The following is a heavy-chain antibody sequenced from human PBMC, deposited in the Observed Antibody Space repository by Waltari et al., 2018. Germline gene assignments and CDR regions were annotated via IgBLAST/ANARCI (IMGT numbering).Heavy chain of an antibody. CDR3: ARTGASSWSQNYYYYGMDV. CDR1: GGSISSYY. J-gene: IGHJ6*02. CDR2: IYYRGST. Sequence: QVQLQESGPGLVKPSETLSLTCTVSGGSISSYYWSWIRQPPGKGLKWIGYIYYRGSTNYNPSLKSRVTISVDTSKNHCSRKRSSVTAADTAVYYCARTGASSWSQNYYYYGMDVWGQGTTVTVSS. D-gene: IGHD6-13*01. V-gene: IGHV4-59*01.